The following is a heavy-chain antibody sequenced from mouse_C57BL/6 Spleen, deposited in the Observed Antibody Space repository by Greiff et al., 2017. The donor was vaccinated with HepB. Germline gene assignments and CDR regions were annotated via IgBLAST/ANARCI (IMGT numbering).Heavy chain of an antibody. J-gene: IGHJ3*01. D-gene: IGHD4-1*01. CDR3: ARHLNWERAWFAY. CDR2: ISGGGGNT. V-gene: IGHV5-9*01. CDR1: GFTFSSYT. Sequence: EVKLVESGGGLVKPGGSLKLSCAASGFTFSSYTMSWVRQTPEKRLEWVATISGGGGNTYYPDSVKGRFTISRDNAKNTLYLQMSSLRSEDTALYYCARHLNWERAWFAYWGQGTLVTVSA.